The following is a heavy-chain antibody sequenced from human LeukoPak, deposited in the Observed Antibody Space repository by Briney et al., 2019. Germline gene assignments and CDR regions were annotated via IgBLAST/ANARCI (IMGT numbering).Heavy chain of an antibody. J-gene: IGHJ4*02. D-gene: IGHD6-13*01. CDR3: AKRPRSGYSSSWTYYFDY. Sequence: GGSLRLSCAASGFTFSSYAMSWVRQAPGKGLEWVSAISGSGGSTYYADSVKGRFTISRDNSKNTLYLQMNSLRAEDTAVYYCAKRPRSGYSSSWTYYFDYWGQGTLVTVSS. CDR1: GFTFSSYA. V-gene: IGHV3-23*01. CDR2: ISGSGGST.